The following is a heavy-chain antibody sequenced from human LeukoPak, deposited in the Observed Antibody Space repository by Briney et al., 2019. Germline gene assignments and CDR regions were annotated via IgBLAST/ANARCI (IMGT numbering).Heavy chain of an antibody. CDR3: ARAPSYDFWSGYLNYFDY. Sequence: PSGTLSLTCTVSGGSISSYYWSWIRQPPGKGLEWIGYIYYSGSTNYNPSLKSRVTISVDTSKNQFSLKLSSVTAADTAVYYCARAPSYDFWSGYLNYFDYWGQGTLVTVSS. D-gene: IGHD3-3*01. V-gene: IGHV4-59*01. CDR1: GGSISSYY. CDR2: IYYSGST. J-gene: IGHJ4*02.